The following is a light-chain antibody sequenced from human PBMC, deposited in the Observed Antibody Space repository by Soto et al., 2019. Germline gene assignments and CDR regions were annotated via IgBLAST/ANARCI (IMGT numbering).Light chain of an antibody. CDR3: QQYHNWLT. J-gene: IGKJ4*01. V-gene: IGKV3-20*01. Sequence: EIVLTQSPGTLSLSPGERATLSCRASQSVSNNYLAWYQQKPGQAPRLLIYGASNRATGIPDRFSGSGSGTDFTLTISRLEPEDFAVYYCQQYHNWLTFGGGTKVDIK. CDR2: GAS. CDR1: QSVSNNY.